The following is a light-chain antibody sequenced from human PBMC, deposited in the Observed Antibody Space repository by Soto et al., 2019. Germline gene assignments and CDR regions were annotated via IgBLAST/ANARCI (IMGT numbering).Light chain of an antibody. CDR2: GAS. V-gene: IGKV1-39*01. Sequence: DIQMTQSPSSLSASVGDRVTISCRASQSINRHLNWYQQKPGKAPKLLIFGASSLQAGVPSRFSGSGSGTDFTLTINSLLPEDFATYYCQQSYGTSRSFGQGTRLEVK. CDR1: QSINRH. J-gene: IGKJ2*03. CDR3: QQSYGTSRS.